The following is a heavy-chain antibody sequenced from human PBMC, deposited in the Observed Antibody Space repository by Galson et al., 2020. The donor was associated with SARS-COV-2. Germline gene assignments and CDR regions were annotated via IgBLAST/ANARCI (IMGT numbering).Heavy chain of an antibody. D-gene: IGHD3-10*01. CDR3: ARYKANNYGQGWFDP. Sequence: ASETLSLTCVFYGGSITSGAYSWSWIRQPPGKGLEWIGYIFHSGNTFYNPSLKSRVTMSVDRSRNQFSLKLSSVDAADTAVYFCARYKANNYGQGWFDPWGQGTLVTVSS. V-gene: IGHV4-30-2*01. CDR1: GGSITSGAYS. CDR2: IFHSGNT. J-gene: IGHJ5*02.